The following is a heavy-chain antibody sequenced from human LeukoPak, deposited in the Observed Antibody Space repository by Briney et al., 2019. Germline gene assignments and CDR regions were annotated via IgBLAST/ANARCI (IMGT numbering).Heavy chain of an antibody. CDR1: GFTFSNAW. D-gene: IGHD3-10*01. Sequence: PGGSLRLSCAASGFTFSNAWMSWVRQAPGKGLEWVANIKQDGSEKYYVGSVKGRFTISRDNAKNSLYLQMNSLRAEDTAVYYCARELRSGSYYRRGIDYWGQGTLVTVSS. J-gene: IGHJ4*02. CDR2: IKQDGSEK. V-gene: IGHV3-7*01. CDR3: ARELRSGSYYRRGIDY.